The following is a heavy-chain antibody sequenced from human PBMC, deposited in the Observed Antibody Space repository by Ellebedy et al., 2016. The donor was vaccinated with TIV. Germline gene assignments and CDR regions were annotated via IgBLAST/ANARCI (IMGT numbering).Heavy chain of an antibody. J-gene: IGHJ4*02. Sequence: AASVKVSCKASGYTFTSYDINWVRQATGQGLEWMGWMNPNSGNTGYAQKFQGRVTMTRNTSISTAYMELSSLRSEDTAVYYCATDSYMVRGVYDYWGQGTLVTVSS. CDR2: MNPNSGNT. D-gene: IGHD3-10*01. CDR3: ATDSYMVRGVYDY. V-gene: IGHV1-8*01. CDR1: GYTFTSYD.